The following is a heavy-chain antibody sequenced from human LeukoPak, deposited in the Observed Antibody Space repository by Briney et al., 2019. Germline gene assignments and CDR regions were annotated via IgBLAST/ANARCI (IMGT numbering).Heavy chain of an antibody. CDR2: ISGSGGIT. D-gene: IGHD2-2*01. Sequence: GGSLRLSCAASGFTFSSYSMNWVRQAPGKGLEWVSAISGSGGITYYADSVKGRFTISRDNSKNTLYLQMNSLRAEDTAVYYCAKDSALGYCSSTSCYSWFDPWGQGTLVTVSS. V-gene: IGHV3-23*01. CDR3: AKDSALGYCSSTSCYSWFDP. J-gene: IGHJ5*02. CDR1: GFTFSSYS.